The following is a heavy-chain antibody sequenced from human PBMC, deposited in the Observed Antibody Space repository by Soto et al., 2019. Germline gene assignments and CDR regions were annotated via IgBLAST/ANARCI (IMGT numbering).Heavy chain of an antibody. J-gene: IGHJ3*02. Sequence: GGSLRLSCAASGFTFSSYAMSWVRQAPGKGLEWVSAISGSGGSTYYADSVKDRFTISRDNSKNTLYLQMNSLRAEDTAVYYCAKVISDDSSGYYPHDAFDIWGQGTMVTVSS. CDR2: ISGSGGST. D-gene: IGHD3-22*01. CDR3: AKVISDDSSGYYPHDAFDI. V-gene: IGHV3-23*01. CDR1: GFTFSSYA.